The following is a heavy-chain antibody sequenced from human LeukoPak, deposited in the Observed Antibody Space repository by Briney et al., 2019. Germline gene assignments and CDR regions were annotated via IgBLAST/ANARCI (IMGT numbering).Heavy chain of an antibody. Sequence: SETLSLTCTVSGGSISARGYYWSWIRQHPGKGLEWIGYIYYSGSAYYNPSLKSRVTISVDMSKNQFSLKLSSVTAADTAMYYCARGARYNKNYVGATPICSQGTMVTASS. J-gene: IGHJ3*02. CDR2: IYYSGSA. CDR1: GGSISARGYY. CDR3: ARGARYNKNYVGATPI. V-gene: IGHV4-31*03. D-gene: IGHD1-7*01.